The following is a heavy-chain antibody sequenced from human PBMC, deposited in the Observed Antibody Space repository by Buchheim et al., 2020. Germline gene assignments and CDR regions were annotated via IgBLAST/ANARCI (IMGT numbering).Heavy chain of an antibody. J-gene: IGHJ6*02. CDR1: GYTFTSYD. Sequence: QVQLVQSGAEVKKPGASVKVSCKASGYTFTSYDINWVRQATGQGLEWMGWMNPNSGNTDYAQKFQGRVTMTRNTSISIAYMELSSLRSEDTAVYYCARAPSDFWSGYYSCYYYGMDVWRQGTT. CDR3: ARAPSDFWSGYYSCYYYGMDV. D-gene: IGHD3-3*01. V-gene: IGHV1-8*01. CDR2: MNPNSGNT.